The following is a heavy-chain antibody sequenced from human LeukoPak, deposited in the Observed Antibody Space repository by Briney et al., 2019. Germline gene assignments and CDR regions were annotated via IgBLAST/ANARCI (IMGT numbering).Heavy chain of an antibody. Sequence: GGSLRLSCAASGFTFSSYWMLWVRQAPGKGLVWVSPINSDGTTTTYADSVKGRFTISRDNAKSTLYLQMNSLRAEDTAVYYCARTSEWSVYYYMDVWGRGTTVTVSS. J-gene: IGHJ6*03. V-gene: IGHV3-74*01. CDR1: GFTFSSYW. D-gene: IGHD3-3*01. CDR3: ARTSEWSVYYYMDV. CDR2: INSDGTTT.